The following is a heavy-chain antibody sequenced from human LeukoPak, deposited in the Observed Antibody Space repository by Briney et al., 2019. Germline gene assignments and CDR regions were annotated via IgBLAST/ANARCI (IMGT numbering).Heavy chain of an antibody. CDR1: GFTFSGYS. CDR2: TSSSGVTT. D-gene: IGHD2/OR15-2a*01. Sequence: GGSLRLSCAASGFTFSGYSMNWVRQAPGKGLEGISYTSSSGVTTDYADSVRGRFTISRDNAKNLLFLEMNSLRDDDTAVYYCARDKRQTSGSKKYFDYWARESWSPSPQ. CDR3: ARDKRQTSGSKKYFDY. V-gene: IGHV3-48*02. J-gene: IGHJ4*02.